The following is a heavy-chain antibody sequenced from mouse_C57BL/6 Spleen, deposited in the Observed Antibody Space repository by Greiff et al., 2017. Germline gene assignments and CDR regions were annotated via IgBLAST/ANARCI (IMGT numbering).Heavy chain of an antibody. D-gene: IGHD1-1*01. CDR3: AREYCGSTTFFDY. J-gene: IGHJ2*01. Sequence: VQLQQSGPELVKPGASVKISCKASGYSFTGYYMNWVKQSPEKSLEWIGEINPSTGGTTYNQKFKAKATLTVDKSSSTAYMQLKSLTSEDSAVYYCAREYCGSTTFFDYWGQGTTLTVSS. CDR1: GYSFTGYY. V-gene: IGHV1-42*01. CDR2: INPSTGGT.